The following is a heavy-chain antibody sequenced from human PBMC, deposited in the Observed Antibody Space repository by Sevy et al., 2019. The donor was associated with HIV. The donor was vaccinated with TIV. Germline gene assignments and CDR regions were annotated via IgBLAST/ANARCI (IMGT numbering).Heavy chain of an antibody. CDR3: AGENAWGRGYS. J-gene: IGHJ4*02. CDR2: IYYNGHI. D-gene: IGHD1-26*01. V-gene: IGHV4-59*08. Sequence: SETLSLTCPVSGGSITSLYWNWIRQPPGKGLEWIANIYYNGHINYNPALKSRVTLSLDTSKNQCSLRLSSVTAADTAMYYCAGENAWGRGYSWGQGTLVTVSS. CDR1: GGSITSLY.